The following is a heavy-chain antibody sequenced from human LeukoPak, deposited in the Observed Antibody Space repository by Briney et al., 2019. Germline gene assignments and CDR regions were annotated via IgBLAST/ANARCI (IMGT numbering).Heavy chain of an antibody. D-gene: IGHD2-8*02. CDR1: GFTFDNYI. CDR2: ISSGTNYI. Sequence: GGSLRLSCAASGFTFDNYIMNWVRQAPGKGLEWVTSISSGTNYIFEADSVKGRFTVTKDTALNSLYLQMNSLRADDTAVYYCARSAGGNYFDYWDQGTLVTVSS. J-gene: IGHJ4*02. CDR3: ARSAGGNYFDY. V-gene: IGHV3-21*01.